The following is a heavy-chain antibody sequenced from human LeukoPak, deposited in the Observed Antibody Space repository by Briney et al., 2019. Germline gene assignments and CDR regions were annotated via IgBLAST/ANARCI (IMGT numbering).Heavy chain of an antibody. Sequence: SQTLSLTCSVCGGSISSGGFYWSWIRQHTGKGLKWMGYIYYSGSTYYNPSLKSRVTISVDTSKNQFSLKLSSVTAADTAVYYCARDGGYSGYDYSVVGPYFDYWGQGIVVTVSS. CDR1: GGSISSGGFY. J-gene: IGHJ4*02. D-gene: IGHD5-12*01. V-gene: IGHV4-31*03. CDR2: IYYSGST. CDR3: ARDGGYSGYDYSVVGPYFDY.